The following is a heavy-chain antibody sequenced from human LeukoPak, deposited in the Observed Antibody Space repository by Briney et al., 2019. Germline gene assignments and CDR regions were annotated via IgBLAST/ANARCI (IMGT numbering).Heavy chain of an antibody. CDR1: GGSISSYY. J-gene: IGHJ4*02. D-gene: IGHD3-10*01. CDR2: IYYSGST. Sequence: SETLSLTCTVSGGSISSYYWSWIRQPPGKGLEWIGYIYYSGSTNYNPSLKSRVTISVDTSKNQFSLKLSSVTAADTAVYYCARDLSGHGPGDYWGQGTLVTVSS. CDR3: ARDLSGHGPGDY. V-gene: IGHV4-59*01.